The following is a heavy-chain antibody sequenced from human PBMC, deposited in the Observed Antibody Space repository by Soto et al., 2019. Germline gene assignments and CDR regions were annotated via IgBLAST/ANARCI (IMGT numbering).Heavy chain of an antibody. CDR2: ISSNGVGT. D-gene: IGHD6-6*01. V-gene: IGHV3-64*01. CDR1: GFTLIGYA. Sequence: EVQLAESGGGLAQPGGSLRLSCAASGFTLIGYAMDWFRQAPGKGLEYVSGISSNGVGTYYANSVQGRFTISRDNSKNTVYLQMGSLRPEDMAVYYCARRARTDFYYMDVWGKGTTVTVS. J-gene: IGHJ6*03. CDR3: ARRARTDFYYMDV.